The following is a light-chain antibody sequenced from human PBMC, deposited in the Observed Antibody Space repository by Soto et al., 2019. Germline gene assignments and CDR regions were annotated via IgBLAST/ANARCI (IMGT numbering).Light chain of an antibody. V-gene: IGKV2-28*01. CDR2: FGS. CDR1: QSLLYNNTYNY. Sequence: EIVMTQSPLTLPVTPGEPASISCRSSQSLLYNNTYNYLDWYVQKPGQSPQLLISFGSNRAPGVPDRFSGSGSGTDFTLKINRVEAEDVGTYYCMQALQSLTFGQGTRLEIK. CDR3: MQALQSLT. J-gene: IGKJ5*01.